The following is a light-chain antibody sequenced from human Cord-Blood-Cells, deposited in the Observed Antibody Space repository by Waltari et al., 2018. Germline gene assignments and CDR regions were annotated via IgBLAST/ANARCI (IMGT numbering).Light chain of an antibody. CDR3: CSYAGSYTYV. CDR2: DVS. CDR1: SSDVGGYNY. Sequence: QSALTQPRSVSGSPGQSVTIHCTGTSSDVGGYNYVSWYQQHPGKAPNLMIYDVSKRPSGVPDRFSGSKSGNTASLTISGLQAEDEADYYCCSYAGSYTYVFGTGTKVTVL. V-gene: IGLV2-11*01. J-gene: IGLJ1*01.